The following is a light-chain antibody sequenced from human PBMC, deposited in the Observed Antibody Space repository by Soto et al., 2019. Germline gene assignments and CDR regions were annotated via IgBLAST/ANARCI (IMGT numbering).Light chain of an antibody. CDR3: QQSYSTPRFT. V-gene: IGKV1-39*01. CDR1: QSISSS. Sequence: DIQMTQSPSSLSASVGDRVTITCRASQSISSSLNWYQQKPGKAPKLLIYAASSLQSVVPSRFSGSGSGKDFTLTISSLQPEDFATYYCQQSYSTPRFTFGPGTKVDIK. CDR2: AAS. J-gene: IGKJ3*01.